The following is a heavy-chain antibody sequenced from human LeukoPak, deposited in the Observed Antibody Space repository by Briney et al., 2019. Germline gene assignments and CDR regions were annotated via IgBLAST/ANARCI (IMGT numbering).Heavy chain of an antibody. J-gene: IGHJ4*02. V-gene: IGHV4-34*01. CDR3: ARGVCSGGSCYSEWNY. D-gene: IGHD2-15*01. CDR2: INYSGST. Sequence: SETLSLTCAVYGGSFSGYYWSWIRQPPGKGLEWIGEINYSGSTNYNPSLKSRVTISVDTSKNQFSLKLSSVTAADTAVYYCARGVCSGGSCYSEWNYRGQGTLVTVSS. CDR1: GGSFSGYY.